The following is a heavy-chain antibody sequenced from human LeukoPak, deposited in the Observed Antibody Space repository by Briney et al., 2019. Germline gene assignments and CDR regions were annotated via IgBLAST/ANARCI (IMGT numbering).Heavy chain of an antibody. D-gene: IGHD3-22*01. CDR2: INPNSGGT. CDR1: GYTFTGYY. V-gene: IGHV1-2*06. Sequence: VASVKVSCKASGYTFTGYYMHWVRQAPGQGLEWMGRINPNSGGTNYAQKFQGRVTMTRDTSISTAYMELSRLRSDDTAVYYCARAAYDSNGYTANHDYWGQGTLVTVSS. CDR3: ARAAYDSNGYTANHDY. J-gene: IGHJ4*02.